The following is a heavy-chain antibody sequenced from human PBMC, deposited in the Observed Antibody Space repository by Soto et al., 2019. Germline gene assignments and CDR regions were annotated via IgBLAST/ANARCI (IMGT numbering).Heavy chain of an antibody. CDR3: ARWVGGSNWFDP. CDR1: GYTFTGYH. CDR2: INTNSGAT. V-gene: IGHV1-2*04. J-gene: IGHJ5*02. D-gene: IGHD1-26*01. Sequence: QVQLVQSGAEVKEPGASVKVSCKASGYTFTGYHIHWVRQAPGQGLEWLGWINTNSGATNYAQNFQGWVTMTRDTSINTAYVQLSRLTSDDTAVYYCARWVGGSNWFDPWGQGTLVTVSS.